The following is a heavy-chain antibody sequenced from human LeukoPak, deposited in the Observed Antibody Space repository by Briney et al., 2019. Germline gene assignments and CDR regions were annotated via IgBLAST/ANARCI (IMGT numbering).Heavy chain of an antibody. V-gene: IGHV4-34*01. CDR3: ARESSGGSGSYLDY. CDR2: IEPNGRA. D-gene: IGHD3-10*01. J-gene: IGHJ4*02. Sequence: SETLPLTCAAHGGSFRDYYWSWIRQPPGKGLEWIGEIEPNGRAKYSPSLKSRVTILIDMSKNQFSLKLSSVTAADTAVYYCARESSGGSGSYLDYWGQGTLVTVSS. CDR1: GGSFRDYY.